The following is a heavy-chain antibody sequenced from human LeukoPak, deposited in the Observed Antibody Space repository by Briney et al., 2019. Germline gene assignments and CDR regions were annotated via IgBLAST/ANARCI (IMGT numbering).Heavy chain of an antibody. CDR2: IWYDGSNK. V-gene: IGHV3-33*01. CDR1: GFTFSSYG. D-gene: IGHD3-16*02. J-gene: IGHJ4*02. Sequence: PGGSLRLSCAASGFTFSSYGMHWVRQAPGKGLEWVAVIWYDGSNKYYADSVKGRFTISRDNSKNTLYLQMNSLRAEDTAVYYCARYQGDYVWGSYRSEPDYWGQGTLVTVSS. CDR3: ARYQGDYVWGSYRSEPDY.